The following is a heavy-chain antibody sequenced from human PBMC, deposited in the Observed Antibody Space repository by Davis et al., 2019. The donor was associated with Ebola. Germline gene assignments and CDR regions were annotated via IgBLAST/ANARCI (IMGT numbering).Heavy chain of an antibody. CDR1: GYTFQNSA. V-gene: IGHV1-8*01. CDR3: ARGTRTLDI. J-gene: IGHJ3*02. CDR2: MNPNSGNT. D-gene: IGHD3/OR15-3a*01. Sequence: ASVKVSCKASGYTFQNSAISWVRQATGQGLEWVGWMNPNSGNTGYAQKFQARVSMTRDTSISTAYMELSSLRSEDTAVYYCARGTRTLDIWGQGTMVTVSS.